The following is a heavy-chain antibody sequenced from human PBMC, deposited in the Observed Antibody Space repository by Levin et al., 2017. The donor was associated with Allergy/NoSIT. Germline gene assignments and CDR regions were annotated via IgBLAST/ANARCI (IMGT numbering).Heavy chain of an antibody. CDR3: ARDLIPSDFAFDI. J-gene: IGHJ3*02. CDR1: GVSVSDYY. D-gene: IGHD3-3*01. Sequence: SETLSLTCTVSGVSVSDYYWSWIRQAPGRGLEWIGYISYTGSTHFNPSLKSPAFISVDKTKNQLSLNLRFVTAADTAVYFCARDLIPSDFAFDIWGPGTLLTVAS. CDR2: ISYTGST. V-gene: IGHV4-59*02.